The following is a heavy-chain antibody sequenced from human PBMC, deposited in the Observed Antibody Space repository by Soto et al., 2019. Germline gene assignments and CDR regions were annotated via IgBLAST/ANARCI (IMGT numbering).Heavy chain of an antibody. Sequence: EVQLLESGGDFVQAGGALRLSCAASGFTFSNYAMSWVRQAPGKGLEWVATISGVGGTPYYADSVKGRFTISRDNSQSQLFLQMDSLRAGDAALYFCERNLDFFYYVDDWGKGTRVTVSS. CDR2: ISGVGGTP. J-gene: IGHJ6*03. CDR1: GFTFSNYA. V-gene: IGHV3-23*01. CDR3: ERNLDFFYYVDD.